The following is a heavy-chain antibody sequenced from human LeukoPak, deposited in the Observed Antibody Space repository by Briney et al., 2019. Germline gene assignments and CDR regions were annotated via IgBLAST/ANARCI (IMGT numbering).Heavy chain of an antibody. CDR1: GFTVSNNY. CDR3: AKDRAYTYGYSYYLDY. CDR2: IYSGGAT. J-gene: IGHJ4*02. Sequence: GGSLRLSCAASGFTVSNNYMSWVRQAPGKGLEWVSVIYSGGATFYADSVKGRFTISRDSFKNTLFLQMNSLRPEDTAVYYCAKDRAYTYGYSYYLDYWGQGTLVTVSS. V-gene: IGHV3-53*01. D-gene: IGHD5-18*01.